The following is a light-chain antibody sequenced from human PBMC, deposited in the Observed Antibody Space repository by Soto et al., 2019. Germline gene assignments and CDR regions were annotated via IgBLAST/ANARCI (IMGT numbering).Light chain of an antibody. CDR2: LGS. J-gene: IGKJ1*01. V-gene: IGKV2-28*01. CDR3: MQPHEIPWT. Sequence: DIVLTQAPLSLSVTPGEPASISCRSSQSLLHSNGHNYLAWYLQRPGQSPQLLIYLGSSRASGDPDRFSGSGYDTEFTMKISRVEAEDVEVYYCMQPHEIPWTFGQGTKVEMK. CDR1: QSLLHSNGHNY.